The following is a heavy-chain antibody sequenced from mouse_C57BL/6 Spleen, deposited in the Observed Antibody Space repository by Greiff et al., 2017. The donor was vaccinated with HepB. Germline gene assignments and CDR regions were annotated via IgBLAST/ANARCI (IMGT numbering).Heavy chain of an antibody. J-gene: IGHJ4*01. CDR1: GYTFTNYW. D-gene: IGHD1-1*01. CDR2: IYPGGGYT. Sequence: QVQLQQSGAELVRPGTSVKMSCKASGYTFTNYWIGWAKQRPGHGLEWIGDIYPGGGYTNYNEKFKGKATLTADKSSRTAYMQFSSLTSEDSAIYYCARENYYYGSSVRGLNYAMDYWGQGTSVTVSS. CDR3: ARENYYYGSSVRGLNYAMDY. V-gene: IGHV1-63*01.